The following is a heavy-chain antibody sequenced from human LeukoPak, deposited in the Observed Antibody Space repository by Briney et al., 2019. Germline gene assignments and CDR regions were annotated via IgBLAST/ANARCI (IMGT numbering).Heavy chain of an antibody. CDR3: ANRGDYAGR. Sequence: HPGGSLRLSCAASGFTFSSYGMHWVRQAPGKGLEWVAVISYDGSNKYCADSVKGRFTISRDNSKNTLYLQMNSLRAEDTAVYYCANRGDYAGRWGQGTLVTVSS. J-gene: IGHJ4*02. CDR2: ISYDGSNK. V-gene: IGHV3-30*18. CDR1: GFTFSSYG. D-gene: IGHD4-17*01.